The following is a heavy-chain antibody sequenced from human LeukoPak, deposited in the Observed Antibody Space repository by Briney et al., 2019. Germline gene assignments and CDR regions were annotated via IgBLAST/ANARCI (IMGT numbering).Heavy chain of an antibody. CDR2: ISGSGGNT. CDR3: AKGFIYCSGDSCYPGNWYFDL. V-gene: IGHV3-23*01. CDR1: GFTFSTYA. J-gene: IGHJ2*01. Sequence: GGSLRLSCAASGFTFSTYARSWVRQAPGKGLEWVSAISGSGGNTYHADSVKGRFTISRDNSKNTLYLQMSSLRAEDTALYYCAKGFIYCSGDSCYPGNWYFDLWGRGTLVTVSS. D-gene: IGHD2-15*01.